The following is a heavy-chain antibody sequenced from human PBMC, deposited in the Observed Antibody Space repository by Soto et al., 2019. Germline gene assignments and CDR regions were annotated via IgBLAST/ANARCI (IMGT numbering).Heavy chain of an antibody. D-gene: IGHD1-7*01. J-gene: IGHJ2*01. CDR1: GGTFSSYA. CDR3: ATSRRGWNYFPNPHWYFDL. V-gene: IGHV1-69*12. Sequence: QVQLVQSGAEVKKPGSSVKVSCKASGGTFSSYAISWVRQAPGQGLEWMGGIIPIFGTANYAQKFQGRVTITADESTSTAYMELSSLRSEDTAVYYCATSRRGWNYFPNPHWYFDLWGRGTLVTVSS. CDR2: IIPIFGTA.